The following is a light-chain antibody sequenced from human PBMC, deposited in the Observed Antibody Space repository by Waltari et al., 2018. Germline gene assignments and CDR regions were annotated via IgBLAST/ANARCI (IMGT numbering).Light chain of an antibody. V-gene: IGKV1-5*03. CDR2: KAS. CDR1: QSISSW. CDR3: QQYNSYQYT. J-gene: IGKJ2*01. Sequence: DIEMNQSPSTLSASVGDRVTITCRASQSISSWLAWYQQKPGKAPKLLIYKASSLESGVPSRFSGSGSGTEFTLTISSLQPDDFATYYCQQYNSYQYTFGQGTKLEI.